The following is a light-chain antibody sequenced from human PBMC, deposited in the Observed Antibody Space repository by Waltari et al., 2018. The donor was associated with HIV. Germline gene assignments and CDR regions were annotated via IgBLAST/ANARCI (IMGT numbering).Light chain of an antibody. J-gene: IGKJ1*01. CDR3: QQYNTYSGT. CDR2: TAS. Sequence: DIQMTQSPSTLSASVGDSVTLTCRASQSLSNWLAWYQQKPGKAPKLLIYTASSLESGVPSRFSGSGSGTEFTLTISSLQPDDFATYYCQQYNTYSGTFGQGTKVEIK. CDR1: QSLSNW. V-gene: IGKV1-5*03.